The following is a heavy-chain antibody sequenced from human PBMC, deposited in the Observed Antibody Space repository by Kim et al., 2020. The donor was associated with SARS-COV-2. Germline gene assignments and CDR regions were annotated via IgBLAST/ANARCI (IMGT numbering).Heavy chain of an antibody. CDR3: ARDWGSGWGE. CDR2: RNK. J-gene: IGHJ4*02. D-gene: IGHD6-19*01. Sequence: RNKDDTDSVKGRFTISRDKSKNTLYLQMNSLRAEDTAVYYCARDWGSGWGEWGQGTLVTVSS. V-gene: IGHV3-30*10.